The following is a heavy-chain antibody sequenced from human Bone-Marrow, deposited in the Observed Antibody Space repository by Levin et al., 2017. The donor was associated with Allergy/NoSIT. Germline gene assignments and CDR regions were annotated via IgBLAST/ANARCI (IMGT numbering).Heavy chain of an antibody. CDR2: ITGDGSNT. J-gene: IGHJ6*02. V-gene: IGHV3-74*01. CDR3: TRDVHYAMDV. Sequence: GGSLRLSCVASGFDLSKDWMHWVRQAPGKGLVWVAQITGDGSNTNYADFVKGRFTISRDNAKNTLYLQMDSLRAEDTSVYFCTRDVHYAMDVWGRGTSVTVSS. CDR1: GFDLSKDW.